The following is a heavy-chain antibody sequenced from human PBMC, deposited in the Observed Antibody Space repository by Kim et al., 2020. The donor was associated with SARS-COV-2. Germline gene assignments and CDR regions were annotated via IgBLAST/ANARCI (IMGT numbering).Heavy chain of an antibody. V-gene: IGHV4-31*03. Sequence: SETLSLTCTVSGGSISSGDYYWSWIRQHPGKGLEWIGYIYYSGSTYYNPSLKSRVTILLDTSKKQFSLKLSSVTAADTAVYYCARGGGYYYPRESYYDYWGQGTLVTVSS. J-gene: IGHJ4*02. CDR2: IYYSGST. CDR1: GGSISSGDYY. CDR3: ARGGGYYYPRESYYDY. D-gene: IGHD3-22*01.